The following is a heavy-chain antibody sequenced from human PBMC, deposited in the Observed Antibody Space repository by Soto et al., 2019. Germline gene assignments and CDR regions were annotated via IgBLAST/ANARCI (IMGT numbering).Heavy chain of an antibody. Sequence: GGSLRLSCVDSGFTFSSYSMNWVRQAPGKGLEWVAVISYDGSNKYYADSVKGRFTISRDNSKNTRYLQMNSLRAEDTAVYYCAKDRDRQRLVYCFDYWGQGTLVTVSS. CDR2: ISYDGSNK. D-gene: IGHD6-13*01. CDR3: AKDRDRQRLVYCFDY. CDR1: GFTFSSYS. V-gene: IGHV3-30*18. J-gene: IGHJ4*02.